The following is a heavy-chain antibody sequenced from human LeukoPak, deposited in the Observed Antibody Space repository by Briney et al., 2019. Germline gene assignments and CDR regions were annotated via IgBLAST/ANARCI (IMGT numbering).Heavy chain of an antibody. D-gene: IGHD6-13*01. CDR3: ARDGTAAGLYFVL. J-gene: IGHJ4*01. CDR1: GFTFSSYW. V-gene: IGHV3-7*01. Sequence: PGGSLRLSCAVSGFTFSSYWMNWVRQAPGKGLEWVASIRQDGGEKSYVDSVKGRFTISRDNTKNSLYLQMSSLRAEDTAVYYCARDGTAAGLYFVLWGQGTLVTVSS. CDR2: IRQDGGEK.